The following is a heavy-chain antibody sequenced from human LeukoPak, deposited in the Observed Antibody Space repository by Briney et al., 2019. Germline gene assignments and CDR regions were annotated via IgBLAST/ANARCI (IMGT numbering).Heavy chain of an antibody. V-gene: IGHV1-46*01. CDR1: VYTFTSYY. CDR2: INPSGGST. D-gene: IGHD1-26*01. CDR3: ARGEWELRVDY. Sequence: ASVKVSCKGSVYTFTSYYMHWVRQAPGQGLEWMGIINPSGGSTRYAQKFQGRVTMTRDTSTSTVYTELSSLRSEDTAVYYCARGEWELRVDYWGQGTLVTVSS. J-gene: IGHJ4*02.